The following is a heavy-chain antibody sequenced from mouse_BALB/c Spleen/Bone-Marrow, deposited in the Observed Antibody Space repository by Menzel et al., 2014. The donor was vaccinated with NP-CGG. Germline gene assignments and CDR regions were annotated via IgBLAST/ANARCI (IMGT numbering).Heavy chain of an antibody. CDR2: IDPSGSYI. V-gene: IGHV1-69*02. CDR3: VLYCCRSEVAY. CDR1: GFTFTNYW. J-gene: IGHJ3*01. D-gene: IGHD2-1*01. Sequence: QVTLKESGAELVKPGASVKLSCKASGFTFTNYWMHWVKQRPGQGLEWIGEIDPSGSYIQYNQKFKGKATLTVDKSSSTAYMHRSSLTSEDSVVYVCVLYCCRSEVAYWGQGTLVTVSA.